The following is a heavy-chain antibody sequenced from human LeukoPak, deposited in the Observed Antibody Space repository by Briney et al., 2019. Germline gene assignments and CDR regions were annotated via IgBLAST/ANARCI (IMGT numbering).Heavy chain of an antibody. CDR2: IYTSGST. J-gene: IGHJ5*02. D-gene: IGHD3-3*01. Sequence: SETLSLTCAVYGGSFSGYYWSWIRQPAGKGLEWIGRIYTSGSTNYNPSLKSRVTISVDTSKNQFSLKLSSVTAADTAVYYCARERDFWSGYYTNWFDPWGQGTLVTVSS. V-gene: IGHV4-4*07. CDR1: GGSFSGYY. CDR3: ARERDFWSGYYTNWFDP.